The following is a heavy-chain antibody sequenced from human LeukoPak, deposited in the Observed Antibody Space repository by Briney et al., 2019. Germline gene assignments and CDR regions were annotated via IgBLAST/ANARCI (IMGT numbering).Heavy chain of an antibody. J-gene: IGHJ4*02. CDR3: TNYDILTGGFDY. CDR1: GGSITSGSYY. Sequence: SQTLSLTCTVSGGSITSGSYYWSWIRQPAGKGLEWIGRIYTSGITNYNPSLKSRVTISVDTSKNQFSLKLSSVTAADTAVYYCTNYDILTGGFDYWGQGTLVTVSS. CDR2: IYTSGIT. D-gene: IGHD3-9*01. V-gene: IGHV4-61*02.